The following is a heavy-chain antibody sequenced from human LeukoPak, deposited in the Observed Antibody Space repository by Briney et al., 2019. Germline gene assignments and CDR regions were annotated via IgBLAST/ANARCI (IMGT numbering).Heavy chain of an antibody. CDR3: AREATLYYFDY. D-gene: IGHD5-12*01. CDR2: ISSSGSTI. V-gene: IGHV3-11*04. J-gene: IGHJ4*02. CDR1: GFTFDDYW. Sequence: GGSLRLSCGASGFTFDDYWMSWVRQAPGKGLEWVSYISSSGSTIYYADSVKGRFTISRDNAKNSLYLQMNSLRAEDTAVYYCAREATLYYFDYWGQGTLVTVSS.